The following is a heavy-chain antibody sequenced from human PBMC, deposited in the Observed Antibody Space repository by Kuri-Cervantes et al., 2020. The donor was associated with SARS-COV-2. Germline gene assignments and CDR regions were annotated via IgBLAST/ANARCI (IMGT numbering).Heavy chain of an antibody. J-gene: IGHJ4*02. D-gene: IGHD2-21*01. V-gene: IGHV3-30*18. Sequence: GESLKISCAASGFNFSRTDMHWVRQAPGKGLEWVAVISNDGKNKKCIASGKGRFTISRDNSQNTLYLQMKSLTSEDTAMYYCAKDRVGVHDFWGQGTQVTVSS. CDR1: GFNFSRTD. CDR3: AKDRVGVHDF. CDR2: ISNDGKNK.